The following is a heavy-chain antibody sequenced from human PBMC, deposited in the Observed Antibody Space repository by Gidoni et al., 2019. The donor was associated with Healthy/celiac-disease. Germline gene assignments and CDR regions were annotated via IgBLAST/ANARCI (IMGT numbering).Heavy chain of an antibody. D-gene: IGHD1-26*01. J-gene: IGHJ3*02. Sequence: QVQLVESGGGLVKPGGSLRPSCASSGFTFSDYYMSWIRQAPGKGLEWVSYISSSSSYTNYADSVKGRFTISRDNAKNSLYLQMNSLRAEDTAVYYCARERGAMRAFDIWGQGTMVTVSS. CDR2: ISSSSSYT. V-gene: IGHV3-11*06. CDR1: GFTFSDYY. CDR3: ARERGAMRAFDI.